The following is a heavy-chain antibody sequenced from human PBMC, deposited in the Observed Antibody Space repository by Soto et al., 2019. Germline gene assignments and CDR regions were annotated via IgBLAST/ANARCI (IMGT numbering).Heavy chain of an antibody. CDR3: ARGQLERRRAFDI. Sequence: EVQLVESGGGLVQPGGSLRLSCAASGFTVSSNYMSWVRQAPGKGLEWVSVIYSGGSTYYADSVKGRFTISRHNSKNTLYLQMNSLRAEDTAVFYCARGQLERRRAFDIWGQGTMVTVSS. CDR2: IYSGGST. V-gene: IGHV3-53*04. D-gene: IGHD1-1*01. J-gene: IGHJ3*02. CDR1: GFTVSSNY.